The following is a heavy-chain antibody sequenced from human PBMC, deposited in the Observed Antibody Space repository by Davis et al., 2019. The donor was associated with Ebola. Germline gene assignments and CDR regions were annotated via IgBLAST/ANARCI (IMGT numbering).Heavy chain of an antibody. D-gene: IGHD6-19*01. CDR2: ISYDGSNK. CDR3: ASSGGRLLYYYYGMDV. Sequence: GGSLRLSCAASGFTFSSYAMSWVRQAPGKGLEWVAVISYDGSNKYYADSVKGRFTISRDNSKNTLYLQMNSLRAEDTAVYYCASSGGRLLYYYYGMDVWGQGTTVTVSS. V-gene: IGHV3-30*04. CDR1: GFTFSSYA. J-gene: IGHJ6*02.